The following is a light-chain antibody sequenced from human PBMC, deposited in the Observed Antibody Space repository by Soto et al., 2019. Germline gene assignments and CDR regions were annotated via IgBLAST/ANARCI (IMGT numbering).Light chain of an antibody. CDR3: QQYNNWPQT. CDR1: QSVSSN. Sequence: EIVMPQSPATLSVSPGERATLSCMASQSVSSNLAWYQQKPGQAPRLLIYGASTRATGIPARFSGSGSGTEFTLTISSLQSEDFAVYYCQQYNNWPQTFGQGTKV. CDR2: GAS. J-gene: IGKJ1*01. V-gene: IGKV3-15*01.